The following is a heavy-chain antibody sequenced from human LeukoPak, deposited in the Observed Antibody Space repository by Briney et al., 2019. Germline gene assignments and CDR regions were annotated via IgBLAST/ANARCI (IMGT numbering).Heavy chain of an antibody. J-gene: IGHJ4*02. D-gene: IGHD2-21*02. CDR3: TRMTAGHDY. CDR1: GVSFNDYH. V-gene: IGHV4-34*01. Sequence: SETLSLTCAVSGVSFNDYHWSWVRQTPGKGLEWIGEINHSGYTNDSPSLKSRVTLSIDTSRKQFSLNLRSVTVADTGIYYCTRMTAGHDYWGQGTLVTVSS. CDR2: INHSGYT.